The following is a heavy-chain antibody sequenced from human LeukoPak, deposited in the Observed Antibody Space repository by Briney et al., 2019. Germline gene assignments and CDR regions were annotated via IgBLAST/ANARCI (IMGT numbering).Heavy chain of an antibody. D-gene: IGHD3-10*01. CDR1: GGSISTYY. CDR3: ARGYGSGSYYSRYYYFCMDV. V-gene: IGHV4-4*09. Sequence: PSETLSLTCTVSGGSISTYYWSWIRQPPGKGLEYIGYIHTSGSTNYNSSLKSRVTISIDMSKDQFSLMLSSVTAADTAVYFCARGYGSGSYYSRYYYFCMDVWGKGTTVTVSS. CDR2: IHTSGST. J-gene: IGHJ6*03.